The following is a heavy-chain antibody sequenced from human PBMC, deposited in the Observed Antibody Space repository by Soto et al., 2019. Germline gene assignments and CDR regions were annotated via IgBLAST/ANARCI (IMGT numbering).Heavy chain of an antibody. V-gene: IGHV3-15*07. J-gene: IGHJ4*02. Sequence: EVQLVESGGGLVKPGGSLRLSCEASGFSFSNAWMTWVRQAPGKGLEWVGRIKRKTDGGTTDYSAPVKGRFTISRDDSKITLYLQMNSLKTEDTAVYYCTTDRPYVANSAYVFWYSGQGTLVPVSS. D-gene: IGHD3-3*01. CDR2: IKRKTDGGTT. CDR3: TTDRPYVANSAYVFWY. CDR1: GFSFSNAW.